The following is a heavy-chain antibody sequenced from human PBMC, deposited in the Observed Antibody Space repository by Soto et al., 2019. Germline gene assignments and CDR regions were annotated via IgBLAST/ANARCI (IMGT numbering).Heavy chain of an antibody. CDR2: MSGSGGST. J-gene: IGHJ5*02. Sequence: PGGSLRLSCAASGFTFSSYAMSWVRQAPGKGLEWVSAMSGSGGSTYYADSVKGRFTISRDNSKNTLYLQMNSLRAEDTAVYYCARGGHLRFLEWLYRSFLGWWFDPWGQGTLVTVSS. D-gene: IGHD3-3*01. V-gene: IGHV3-23*01. CDR3: ARGGHLRFLEWLYRSFLGWWFDP. CDR1: GFTFSSYA.